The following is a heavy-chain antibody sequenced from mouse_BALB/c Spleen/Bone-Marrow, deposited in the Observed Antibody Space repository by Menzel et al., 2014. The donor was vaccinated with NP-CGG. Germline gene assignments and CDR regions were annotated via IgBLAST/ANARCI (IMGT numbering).Heavy chain of an antibody. V-gene: IGHV7-3*02. CDR3: ARDENVGIYWYFDV. CDR1: GFTFTDYY. Sequence: EVMLVESGGGLVQPGGSLRLSCETSGFTFTDYYMSWVRQPPGKALEWLGFIRNKAKGYTTDYSASVKGRFTISRDNSQSISYLQMNTLRAEDCATYYCARDENVGIYWYFDVWGAGTTVTVSS. CDR2: IRNKAKGYTT. J-gene: IGHJ1*01.